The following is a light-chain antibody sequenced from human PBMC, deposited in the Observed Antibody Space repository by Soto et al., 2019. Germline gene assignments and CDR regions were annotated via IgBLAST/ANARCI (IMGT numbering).Light chain of an antibody. J-gene: IGKJ4*01. V-gene: IGKV1-39*01. Sequence: DIPMTQSPSSLSASVGDRVTITCRASQSISSYLNWYQQKPGKAPKLLIYAASSLQSGVPSRFSGSGSGTDFTLPITSLQPEDFATYYCQQSYSTPLTFGGGTKVEI. CDR2: AAS. CDR3: QQSYSTPLT. CDR1: QSISSY.